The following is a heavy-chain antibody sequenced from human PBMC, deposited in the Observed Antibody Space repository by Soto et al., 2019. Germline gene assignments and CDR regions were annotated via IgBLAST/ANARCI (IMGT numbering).Heavy chain of an antibody. CDR3: ARSSPYYDILTGYYVGGSTDY. CDR2: IYYSGST. J-gene: IGHJ4*02. V-gene: IGHV4-59*08. D-gene: IGHD3-9*01. Sequence: SETLSLTCTVSGGSISSYYWSWIRQPPGKGLEWIGYIYYSGSTNYNPSLKSRVIISVDTSKNQFSLKLSSVTAADTAVYYCARSSPYYDILTGYYVGGSTDYWGQGTLVTVPS. CDR1: GGSISSYY.